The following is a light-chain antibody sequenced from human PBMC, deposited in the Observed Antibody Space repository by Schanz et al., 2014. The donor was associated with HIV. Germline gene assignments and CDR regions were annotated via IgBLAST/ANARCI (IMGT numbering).Light chain of an antibody. Sequence: EIVLTQSPATLSLSPGERATLSCRASQSVSSYLAWYQQKPGQAPRLLIYDASKRATGIPARFSGSGSGTDFTLTISSLQSEDFAVYYCQQYGGSPFTFGPGTKVDL. V-gene: IGKV3-11*01. CDR2: DAS. J-gene: IGKJ3*01. CDR3: QQYGGSPFT. CDR1: QSVSSY.